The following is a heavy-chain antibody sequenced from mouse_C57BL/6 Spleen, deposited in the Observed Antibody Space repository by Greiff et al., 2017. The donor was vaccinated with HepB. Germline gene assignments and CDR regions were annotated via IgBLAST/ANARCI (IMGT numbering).Heavy chain of an antibody. CDR1: GFTFSSYA. D-gene: IGHD2-3*01. Sequence: EVQVVESGGGLVKPGGSLKLSCAASGFTFSSYAMSWVRQTPEKRLEWVATISDGGSYTYYPDNVKGRFTISRDNAKNNLYLQMSHLKSEDTAMYYCARGGYDGYYYWYFDVWGTRTTVTVSS. J-gene: IGHJ1*03. V-gene: IGHV5-4*01. CDR3: ARGGYDGYYYWYFDV. CDR2: ISDGGSYT.